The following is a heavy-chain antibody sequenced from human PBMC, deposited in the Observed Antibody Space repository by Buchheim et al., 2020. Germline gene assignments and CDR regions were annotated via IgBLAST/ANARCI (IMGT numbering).Heavy chain of an antibody. J-gene: IGHJ6*02. Sequence: QVQLVESGGGVVQPGRSLRLSCAASGFTFSSYAMHWVRQAPGKGLEWVAVISYDGSNKYYADSVKGRFTISRDNSKNTLYLQMNSLRAEDTAVYYCAREGQLVGPATYYYYGMDVWGQGTT. CDR3: AREGQLVGPATYYYYGMDV. V-gene: IGHV3-30*04. CDR2: ISYDGSNK. CDR1: GFTFSSYA. D-gene: IGHD6-6*01.